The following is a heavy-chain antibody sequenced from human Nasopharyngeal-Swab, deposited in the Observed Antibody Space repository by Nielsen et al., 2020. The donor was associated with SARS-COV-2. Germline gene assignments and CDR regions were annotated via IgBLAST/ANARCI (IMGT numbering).Heavy chain of an antibody. CDR1: GFVLSNHG. Sequence: GESLKISCVASGFVLSNHGMHWVRQAPGKGLEWVALIWYDGSNKNYADSVKGRFTISRDDSKNTGYLQMNSLRAEDTAVYYCAREDLWFGEAPYDDYWGQGTLVTVSS. CDR3: AREDLWFGEAPYDDY. J-gene: IGHJ4*02. D-gene: IGHD3-10*01. CDR2: IWYDGSNK. V-gene: IGHV3-33*01.